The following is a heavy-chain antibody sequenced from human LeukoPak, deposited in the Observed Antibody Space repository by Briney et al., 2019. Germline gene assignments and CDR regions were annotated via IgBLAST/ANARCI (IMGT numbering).Heavy chain of an antibody. CDR1: GGSVSSGAYY. D-gene: IGHD3-9*01. J-gene: IGHJ4*02. V-gene: IGHV4-30-2*01. CDR2: IYQSGYT. CDR3: ARVYPPSDIRGYFDC. Sequence: SRTLSLTCTVSGGSVSSGAYYWSWIRQPPGKGLEWIGYIYQSGYTYYNPSLKSRVTMSVDRSNNQFSLKLSSVTAADTAVYYCARVYPPSDIRGYFDCWGQGTLITVSS.